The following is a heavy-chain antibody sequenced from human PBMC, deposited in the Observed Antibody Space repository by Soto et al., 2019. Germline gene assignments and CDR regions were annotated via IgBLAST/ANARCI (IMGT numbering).Heavy chain of an antibody. CDR2: IIPILDIA. Sequence: QVQLVQSGAEVKKPGSSVKVSCKTSGGTFNTYPISWVRQAPGQGLEWMGTIIPILDIANYAQKFQGRVTITADKSTSTAYMELSSLESEDTAVYYCARGQRGVVVAPAALPSPLDYRGQGTLVTVSS. CDR3: ARGQRGVVVAPAALPSPLDY. D-gene: IGHD2-2*01. CDR1: GGTFNTYP. J-gene: IGHJ4*02. V-gene: IGHV1-69*02.